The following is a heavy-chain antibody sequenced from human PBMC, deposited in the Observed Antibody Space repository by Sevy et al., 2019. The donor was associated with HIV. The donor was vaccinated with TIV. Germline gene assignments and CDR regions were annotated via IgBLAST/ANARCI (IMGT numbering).Heavy chain of an antibody. Sequence: GGCLRLSCAASAFTFSTYAMHWVRQAPGKGLEWVAVISYDGSHKYYADSVKGRFTISRDDSKSSLYLQMNTLRAEDTTVYYCARDAGYRVNWYPRFDPWGQGTLVTVSS. V-gene: IGHV3-30*03. J-gene: IGHJ5*02. CDR3: ARDAGYRVNWYPRFDP. CDR1: AFTFSTYA. D-gene: IGHD1-1*01. CDR2: ISYDGSHK.